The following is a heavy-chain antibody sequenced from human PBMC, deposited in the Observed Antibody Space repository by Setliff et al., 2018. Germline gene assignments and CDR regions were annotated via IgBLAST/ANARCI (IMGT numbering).Heavy chain of an antibody. D-gene: IGHD3-10*01. CDR2: VTVYNGNT. V-gene: IGHV1-18*01. CDR1: GYTFSNYG. Sequence: ASVKVSCKASGYTFSNYGVTWARQAPGQGLEWMGWVTVYNGNTKYAQNLQGRLTLTTDISTSTAYMELGSLTTDDTAVYYCARVESMVRGKNILRHFDYRGQGIQVTVSS. CDR3: ARVESMVRGKNILRHFDY. J-gene: IGHJ4*02.